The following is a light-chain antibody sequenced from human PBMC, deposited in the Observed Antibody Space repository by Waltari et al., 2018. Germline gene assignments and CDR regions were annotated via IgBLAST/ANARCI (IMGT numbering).Light chain of an antibody. Sequence: EIVLPQSPTTLSLSPGERATLSCRASQSVSSYLVWYQQKPGQAPKFLIYDASNRATGVPARFSGSGSGTDFTLTINSLEPEDFAVYYCQQRSNWPITFGQGTRLEIK. CDR1: QSVSSY. V-gene: IGKV3-11*01. J-gene: IGKJ5*01. CDR3: QQRSNWPIT. CDR2: DAS.